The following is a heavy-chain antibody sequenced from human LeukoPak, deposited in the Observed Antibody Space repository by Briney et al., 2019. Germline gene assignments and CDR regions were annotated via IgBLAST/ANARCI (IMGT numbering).Heavy chain of an antibody. CDR1: GGSISSSSYY. V-gene: IGHV4-39*07. CDR3: ARDLAPHSGSYGY. J-gene: IGHJ4*02. Sequence: SETLSLTCTVSGGSISSSSYYWGWIRQPPGKGLEWIGSIYYSGSTYYNPSLKSRVTISVDTSKNQFSLKLSSVTAADTAVYYCARDLAPHSGSYGYWGQGTLVTVSS. CDR2: IYYSGST. D-gene: IGHD1-26*01.